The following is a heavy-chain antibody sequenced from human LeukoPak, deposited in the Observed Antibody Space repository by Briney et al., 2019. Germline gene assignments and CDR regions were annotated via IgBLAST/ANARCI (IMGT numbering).Heavy chain of an antibody. CDR3: AKDSGGDSPKYYFDY. Sequence: GGSLRLSCAASGFTFSSYAMSWVRQAPGKGLEWVSAISGSGGSTYYADSVKGRFTISRDNSKNTLYLQMNSLRAEDTALYYCAKDSGGDSPKYYFDYWGQGTLVTVSS. J-gene: IGHJ4*02. V-gene: IGHV3-23*01. CDR1: GFTFSSYA. D-gene: IGHD2-21*02. CDR2: ISGSGGST.